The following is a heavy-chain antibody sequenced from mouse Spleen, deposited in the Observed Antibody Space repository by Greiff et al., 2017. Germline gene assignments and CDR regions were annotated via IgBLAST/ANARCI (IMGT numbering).Heavy chain of an antibody. D-gene: IGHD1-1*01. CDR1: GYSFTGYF. V-gene: IGHV1-37*01. CDR3: GRTDYVRWYFDV. Sequence: EVKLVESGPELVKPGASVKISCKASGYSFTGYFMNWVKQSHGKSLEWIGRINPYNGDTFYNQKFKGKATLTVDKSSSTAHMELLSLTSEDSAVYYCGRTDYVRWYFDVWGAGTTVTVSS. CDR2: INPYNGDT. J-gene: IGHJ1*01.